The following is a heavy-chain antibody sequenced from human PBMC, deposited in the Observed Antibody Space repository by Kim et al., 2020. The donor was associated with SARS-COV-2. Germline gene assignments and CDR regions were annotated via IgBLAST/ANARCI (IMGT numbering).Heavy chain of an antibody. CDR3: ANQWFGELLGGMDV. V-gene: IGHV3-9*01. CDR1: GFTFDDYA. Sequence: GGSLRLSCAASGFTFDDYAMHWVRQAPGKGLEWVSGISWNSGSIGYADSVRGRFTISRDNAKNSLYLQMNSLRAEDTALYYCANQWFGELLGGMDVWGQGTTFTVSS. D-gene: IGHD3-10*01. CDR2: ISWNSGSI. J-gene: IGHJ6*02.